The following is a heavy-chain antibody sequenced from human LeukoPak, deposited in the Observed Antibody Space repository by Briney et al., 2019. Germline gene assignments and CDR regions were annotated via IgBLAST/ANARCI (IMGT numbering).Heavy chain of an antibody. V-gene: IGHV3-23*01. D-gene: IGHD5-12*01. CDR1: GFSFSSSA. CDR2: VSGSGGST. J-gene: IGHJ4*02. Sequence: PGASLRLSCAASGFSFSSSAMRSVSPHPGNGLEWVSGVSGSGGSTYYADSVKGRFTISRDNSKNTLYLQMNSLRAEDTAVYYCAKDLDIVATITGNWGQGTLVTVSS. CDR3: AKDLDIVATITGN.